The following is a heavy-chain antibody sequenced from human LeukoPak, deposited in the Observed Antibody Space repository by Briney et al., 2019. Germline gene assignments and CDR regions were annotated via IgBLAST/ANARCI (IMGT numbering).Heavy chain of an antibody. CDR1: GYTFTGYY. V-gene: IGHV1-2*02. CDR3: ASLKNYYDSSGYLVTDAFDI. D-gene: IGHD3-22*01. Sequence: ASVKVSCKASGYTFTGYYMHWVRQAPGQGLECMGWINPNSGGTNYAQKFQGRVTMTRDTSISTAYMELRSLKSDDTAVYYCASLKNYYDSSGYLVTDAFDIWGQGTMVTVSS. J-gene: IGHJ3*02. CDR2: INPNSGGT.